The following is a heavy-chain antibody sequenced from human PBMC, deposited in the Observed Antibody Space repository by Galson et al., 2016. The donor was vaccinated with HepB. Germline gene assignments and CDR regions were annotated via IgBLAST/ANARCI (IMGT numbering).Heavy chain of an antibody. CDR3: VKDYCGGGSCFPTDS. D-gene: IGHD2-15*01. J-gene: IGHJ4*02. CDR1: GFTFSTHW. Sequence: SLRLSCAASGFTFSTHWMHWVRQAPGKGLVWVSRINSDGSSTTYADSVKGRLTISRDNAKNTLYLQMSSLRAEDTAVYYCVKDYCGGGSCFPTDSWGQGTLVTVSS. CDR2: INSDGSST. V-gene: IGHV3-74*01.